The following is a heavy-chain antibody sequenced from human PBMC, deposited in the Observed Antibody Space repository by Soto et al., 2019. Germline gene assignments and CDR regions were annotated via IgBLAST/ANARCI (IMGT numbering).Heavy chain of an antibody. D-gene: IGHD6-6*01. Sequence: QVQLVQSGAEVKKPGSSVKVSCKASGGTFSSYAISWVRQAPGQGLEWMGGIIPIFGTANYAQKFQGGVTITADESTSTAYMELRSLRSEDTAVYYCGVFGSGNYYYGMDVWGQGTTVTVSS. CDR2: IIPIFGTA. CDR1: GGTFSSYA. V-gene: IGHV1-69*12. J-gene: IGHJ6*02. CDR3: GVFGSGNYYYGMDV.